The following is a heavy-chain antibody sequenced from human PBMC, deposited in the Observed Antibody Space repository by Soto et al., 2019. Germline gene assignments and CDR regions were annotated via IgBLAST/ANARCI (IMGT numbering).Heavy chain of an antibody. V-gene: IGHV1-3*01. CDR1: GYTFTSYG. D-gene: IGHD2-2*01. CDR3: AREGKYQLLFYYYSYLAF. CDR2: INAGNGNT. J-gene: IGHJ6*03. Sequence: ASVKVSCKASGYTFTSYGISWVRQAPGQRLEWMGWINAGNGNTKYSQKFQGRVTITRDTSASTAYMELSSLRSEDTAVFYCAREGKYQLLFYYYSYLAFWGKGTTVTVSS.